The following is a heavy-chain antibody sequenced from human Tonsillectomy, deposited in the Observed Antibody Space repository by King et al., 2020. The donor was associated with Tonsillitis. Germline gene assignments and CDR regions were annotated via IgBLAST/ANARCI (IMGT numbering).Heavy chain of an antibody. CDR1: GGSIRSGAPY. J-gene: IGHJ2*01. CDR3: ARGKGYCSSTSCLGRYFDL. Sequence: VQLQESGPGLVKPSQTLSLTCTVSGGSIRSGAPYWPWIRQHPGKGLEWIGNIYYSGGTYYKPSLKSRLTILIDTSKNQFSLKLSSVTAADTAVYYCARGKGYCSSTSCLGRYFDLWGRGTLVTVSS. CDR2: IYYSGGT. D-gene: IGHD2-2*01. V-gene: IGHV4-31*03.